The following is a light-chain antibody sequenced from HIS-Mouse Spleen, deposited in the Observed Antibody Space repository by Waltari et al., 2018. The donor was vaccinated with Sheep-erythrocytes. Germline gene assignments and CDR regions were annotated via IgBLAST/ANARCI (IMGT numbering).Light chain of an antibody. J-gene: IGLJ1*01. V-gene: IGLV2-11*01. CDR3: CSYAGSHNHV. CDR1: SSDVGCYNS. Sequence: QSALTQPRSVSGSPGQSVTISCTGTSSDVGCYNSVSWHQQHPGKAPQLMIYDVSKRPSGVPDRFSGSKSGNTASLTISGLQAEDEADYYCCSYAGSHNHVFATGTKVTVL. CDR2: DVS.